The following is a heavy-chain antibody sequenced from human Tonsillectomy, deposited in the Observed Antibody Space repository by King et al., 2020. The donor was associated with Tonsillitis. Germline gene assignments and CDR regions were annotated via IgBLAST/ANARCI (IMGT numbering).Heavy chain of an antibody. CDR1: GATFTNYA. V-gene: IGHV1-69*12. Sequence: QLVQSGAEVKKPGSSVKVSCRASGATFTNYAIIWVRQAPGQGLEWMGGIIPLSRTANYAQKFQGRVTITADESPGTAYMDLSSLRSEDTAVYFCARVAKTSGYDVYYFDYWGQGTLVTVSS. D-gene: IGHD5-12*01. J-gene: IGHJ4*02. CDR2: IIPLSRTA. CDR3: ARVAKTSGYDVYYFDY.